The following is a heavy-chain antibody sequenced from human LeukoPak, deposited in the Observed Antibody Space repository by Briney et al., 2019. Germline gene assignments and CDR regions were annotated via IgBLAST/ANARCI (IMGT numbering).Heavy chain of an antibody. Sequence: PGGSLRLSCAASGFTFSDYHMSWIRQAPGNGLEWVSYISSSGSTIYYADSVKGLFTISRDNAKNPLYLQMNSLRAEDTAVYYCAREAGTSPYYDILTGYESKGKYHWFDPWGQGTLVTVSS. D-gene: IGHD3-9*01. CDR3: AREAGTSPYYDILTGYESKGKYHWFDP. V-gene: IGHV3-11*01. CDR2: ISSSGSTI. CDR1: GFTFSDYH. J-gene: IGHJ5*02.